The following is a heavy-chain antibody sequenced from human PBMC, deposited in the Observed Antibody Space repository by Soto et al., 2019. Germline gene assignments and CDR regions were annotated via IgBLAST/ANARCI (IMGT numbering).Heavy chain of an antibody. D-gene: IGHD3-16*02. Sequence: SETLSLTCAVSGGYITSNGYYWGWIRQTPGKGLEWVGTISYSESTYYNPPLESRVTISVDTSKNQFSLRLNSVTAADTAVYYCASRRALSYRAYAMDVWGQGTTVTVSS. V-gene: IGHV4-39*01. CDR3: ASRRALSYRAYAMDV. CDR1: GGYITSNGYY. J-gene: IGHJ6*02. CDR2: ISYSEST.